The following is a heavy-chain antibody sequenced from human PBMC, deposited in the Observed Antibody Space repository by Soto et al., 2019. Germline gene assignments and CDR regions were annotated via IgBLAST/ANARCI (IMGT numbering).Heavy chain of an antibody. CDR2: ITTDKGKT. CDR1: GYTFTNYG. V-gene: IGHV1-18*01. CDR3: ARDLAAGNCDY. J-gene: IGHJ4*02. D-gene: IGHD6-13*01. Sequence: ASVKVSCKTSGYTFTNYGISWVRQAPGQGLEWMGWITTDKGKTTYAQKFQGRVTMTTDTSTSTAYMELRSLRSDDTAVYYCARDLAAGNCDYWGQGTLVTVS.